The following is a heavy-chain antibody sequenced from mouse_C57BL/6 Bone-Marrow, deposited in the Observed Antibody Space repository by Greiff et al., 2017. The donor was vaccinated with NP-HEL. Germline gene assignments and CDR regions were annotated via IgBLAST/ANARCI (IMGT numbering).Heavy chain of an antibody. V-gene: IGHV5-12*01. CDR2: ISNGGGSP. J-gene: IGHJ3*01. CDR3: ARHGSSARGFFAY. Sequence: EVQVVESGGGLVQPGGSLKLSCAASGFTFSDYYMYWVRQTPEKRLEWVAYISNGGGSPYYPDTVKGRFTISRDNAKNTLYLQMSRLKSEDTAMYYCARHGSSARGFFAYWGQGTLVTVSA. D-gene: IGHD1-1*01. CDR1: GFTFSDYY.